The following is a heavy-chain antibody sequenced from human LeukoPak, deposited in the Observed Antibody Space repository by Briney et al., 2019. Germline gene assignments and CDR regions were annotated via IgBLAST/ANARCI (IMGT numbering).Heavy chain of an antibody. J-gene: IGHJ4*02. D-gene: IGHD6-19*01. V-gene: IGHV3-30*04. Sequence: GRSLSLSCAASGFTFSNYAMHWVRQAPGKGLEWVAVISYDGSKKYYADSVKGRFTISRDNSKNTLYLQMNSLRAEDTAVYYCARDVGAAVSAIAVAGIDYWGQGTLVTVSS. CDR2: ISYDGSKK. CDR3: ARDVGAAVSAIAVAGIDY. CDR1: GFTFSNYA.